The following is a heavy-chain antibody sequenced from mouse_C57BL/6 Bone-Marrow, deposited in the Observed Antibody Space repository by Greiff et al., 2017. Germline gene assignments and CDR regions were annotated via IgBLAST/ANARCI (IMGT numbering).Heavy chain of an antibody. CDR2: IDPDNGDT. V-gene: IGHV14-4*01. Sequence: VQLQQPGAELVRPGASVKLSCTASGFNITDDYMHWVKQRPEQGLEWIGWIDPDNGDTEYAPKFTGKATLTVDTSSNPAYLQLSSLTSEYTAVYYGAAKGYDGDWDCDVGGTGTTVTVSS. CDR1: GFNITDDY. J-gene: IGHJ1*03. CDR3: AAKGYDGDWDCDV. D-gene: IGHD2-2*01.